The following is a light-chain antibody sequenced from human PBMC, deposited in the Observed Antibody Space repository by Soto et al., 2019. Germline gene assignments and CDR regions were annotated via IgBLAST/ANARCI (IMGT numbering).Light chain of an antibody. CDR3: QQYYRWPPL. J-gene: IGKJ5*01. Sequence: EIVMTQSPATLSVSPGERATLSCRASQSVSSNLAWYQQKPGQAPRLLIFGASSRATGIPDRFSGSGSGTEFTLTISSLQSEDFAVYYCQQYYRWPPLLGQGTRLEI. CDR1: QSVSSN. CDR2: GAS. V-gene: IGKV3D-15*01.